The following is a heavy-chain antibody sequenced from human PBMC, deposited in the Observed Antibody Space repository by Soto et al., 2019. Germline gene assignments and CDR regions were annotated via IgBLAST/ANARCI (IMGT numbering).Heavy chain of an antibody. CDR2: ISAYNGNT. D-gene: IGHD3-3*01. CDR3: ARVELRFLEWLPLYFDY. J-gene: IGHJ4*02. V-gene: IGHV1-18*01. Sequence: ASVKVSCTASGYTFTSYGISWVRQAPGQGLEWMGWISAYNGNTNYAQKLQGRVTMTTDTSTSTAYMELRSLRSDDTAVYYCARVELRFLEWLPLYFDYWGQGTLVTVSS. CDR1: GYTFTSYG.